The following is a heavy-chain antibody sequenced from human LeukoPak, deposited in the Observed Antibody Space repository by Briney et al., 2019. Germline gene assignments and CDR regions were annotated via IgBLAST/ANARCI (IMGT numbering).Heavy chain of an antibody. CDR3: TKWSGFGDD. D-gene: IGHD3-10*01. V-gene: IGHV3-23*01. CDR1: GFTFGDYA. Sequence: GGSLRLSCTASGFTFGDYAMSWFRQAPGKGLEWVSGISGSGDSTFYADSVKGRFTISRDNSRNTLYLQMSSLRPEDTAVYYCTKWSGFGDDWGQGTLVTVSS. CDR2: ISGSGDST. J-gene: IGHJ4*02.